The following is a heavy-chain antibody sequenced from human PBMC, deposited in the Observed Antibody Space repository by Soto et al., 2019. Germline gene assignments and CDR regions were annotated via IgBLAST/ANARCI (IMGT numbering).Heavy chain of an antibody. D-gene: IGHD4-17*01. CDR1: GLTFSNVR. V-gene: IGHV3-15*01. CDR3: TTDYGWAFGI. Sequence: EVQLVASGGGLVKPGDSLRLSCAGSGLTFSNVRMTWVRQAPGKGLEWIGRIKSKTDGGTADYPAAVKDRFTISRDDSKNTLYLQLTSLKTEDTAVYYFTTDYGWAFGILGQGTMVTVSS. J-gene: IGHJ3*02. CDR2: IKSKTDGGTA.